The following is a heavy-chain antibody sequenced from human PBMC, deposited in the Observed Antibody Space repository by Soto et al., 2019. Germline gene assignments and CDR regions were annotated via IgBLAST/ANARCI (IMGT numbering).Heavy chain of an antibody. D-gene: IGHD6-19*01. J-gene: IGHJ4*02. CDR1: GYTFTSYA. Sequence: ASVKVSCTASGYTFTSYAMHWVRQAPGQRLEWMGWINAGNGNTKYSQKFQGRVTITRDTSASTAYMELSSLRSEDTAMYYCARAVAVPASCDYWGQGTLVTVSS. CDR2: INAGNGNT. V-gene: IGHV1-3*01. CDR3: ARAVAVPASCDY.